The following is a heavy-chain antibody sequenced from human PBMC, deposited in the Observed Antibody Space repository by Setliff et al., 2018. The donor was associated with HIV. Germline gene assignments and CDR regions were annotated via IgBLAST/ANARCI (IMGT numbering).Heavy chain of an antibody. CDR3: ARGGYSGYDTGDAFDI. CDR2: IIPILGIA. V-gene: IGHV1-2*05. Sequence: ASVKVSCKASGYTFTSYGISWVRQAPGQGLEWMGGIIPILGIANYAQKFQGRVTMTRDTSISTAYMQLSSLSSDDTVVYYCARGGYSGYDTGDAFDIWGQGTMVTVSS. J-gene: IGHJ3*02. CDR1: GYTFTSYG. D-gene: IGHD5-12*01.